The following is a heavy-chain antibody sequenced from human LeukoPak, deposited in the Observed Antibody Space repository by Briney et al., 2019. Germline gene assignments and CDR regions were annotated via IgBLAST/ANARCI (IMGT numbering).Heavy chain of an antibody. Sequence: SETLSLTCTVSGGSISSGDYYWGWIRQPPGKGLEWIGSIYYSGSTYYNPSLKSRVTISVDTSKNQFSLKLSSVTAADTAVYYCARHVDYGDPTGNWFDPWGQGTLVTVSS. CDR3: ARHVDYGDPTGNWFDP. V-gene: IGHV4-39*01. CDR1: GGSISSGDYY. CDR2: IYYSGST. J-gene: IGHJ5*02. D-gene: IGHD4-17*01.